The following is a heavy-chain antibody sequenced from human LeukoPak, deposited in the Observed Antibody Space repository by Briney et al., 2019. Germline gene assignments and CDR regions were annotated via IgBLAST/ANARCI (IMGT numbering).Heavy chain of an antibody. J-gene: IGHJ3*02. Sequence: GGSLRLSCAASGFTFSDYYMSWIRQAPGKGLEWVSYISSSGSTIYYADSVKGRFTISRDNAKNSLYLQMNSLRAEDPAVYYCARVMSSVVITHHDAFDIWGQGTMVTVSS. D-gene: IGHD3-22*01. V-gene: IGHV3-11*04. CDR3: ARVMSSVVITHHDAFDI. CDR2: ISSSGSTI. CDR1: GFTFSDYY.